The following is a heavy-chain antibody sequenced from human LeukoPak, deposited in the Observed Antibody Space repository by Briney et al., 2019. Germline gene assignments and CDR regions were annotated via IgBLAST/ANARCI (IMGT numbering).Heavy chain of an antibody. Sequence: SVKVPCKASGGTFSSYAISWVRQAPGQGLEWMGGIIPIFGTANYAQKFQGRVTITTDESTSTAYMELSSLRSEDTAVYYCARDDYYYDGSGYYLDYWGQGTLVTVSS. CDR1: GGTFSSYA. CDR2: IIPIFGTA. D-gene: IGHD3-22*01. V-gene: IGHV1-69*05. CDR3: ARDDYYYDGSGYYLDY. J-gene: IGHJ4*02.